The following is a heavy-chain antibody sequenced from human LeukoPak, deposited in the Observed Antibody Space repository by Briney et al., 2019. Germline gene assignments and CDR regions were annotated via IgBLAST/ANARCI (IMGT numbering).Heavy chain of an antibody. CDR3: ARADCSGSTCYLRRSWFDP. CDR1: GFRLSDND. V-gene: IGHV3-21*01. CDR2: ISTGSRYI. Sequence: PGGSLRLSCAASGFRLSDNDMNWVRQAPGKGLEWVSSISTGSRYIYYAYSVKGRFTISRDAAKNSLYLQMDYLRAEDTAVYYCARADCSGSTCYLRRSWFDPWGQGTLVTVSS. J-gene: IGHJ5*02. D-gene: IGHD2-2*01.